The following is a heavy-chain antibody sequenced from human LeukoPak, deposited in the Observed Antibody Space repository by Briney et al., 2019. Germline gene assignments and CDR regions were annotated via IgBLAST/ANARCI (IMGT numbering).Heavy chain of an antibody. V-gene: IGHV1-69*04. CDR1: GGTFNNYA. CDR3: ARDSVLGCGGDCYTHFDY. CDR2: IIPILGIA. J-gene: IGHJ4*02. Sequence: SVKVSCKASGGTFNNYAFSWVRQAPGQGLEWMGRIIPILGIANYAQKFQGRVTITADKPTSTAYMELSSLGSEDTAVYYCARDSVLGCGGDCYTHFDYWGQGTLVTVSS. D-gene: IGHD2-21*02.